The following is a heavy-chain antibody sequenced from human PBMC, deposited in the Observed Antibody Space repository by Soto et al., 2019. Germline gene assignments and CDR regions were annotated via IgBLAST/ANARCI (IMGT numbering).Heavy chain of an antibody. D-gene: IGHD7-27*01. Sequence: QVQLQASCPGLVKPSQSLSRTCTVSGGAISTVNYYWSWMRQPPDKGLEWIGNIYDGGSTYSNPSLNSRVTISLDTSKNQYSLKLRSVTAADTVFYYCTSGTTGAKVDYWGQGTLVTVSS. J-gene: IGHJ4*02. CDR2: IYDGGST. CDR1: GGAISTVNYY. V-gene: IGHV4-30-4*01. CDR3: TSGTTGAKVDY.